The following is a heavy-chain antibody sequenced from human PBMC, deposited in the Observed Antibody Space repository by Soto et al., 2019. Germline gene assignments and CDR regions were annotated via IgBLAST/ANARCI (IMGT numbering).Heavy chain of an antibody. CDR2: IYRTGST. CDR1: VGSFTSNNW. J-gene: IGHJ4*02. CDR3: ASRDPGTSVDY. Sequence: QVQLQESGPGLVKPSGTLSLTCAVSVGSFTSNNWWTWFRQPPGQGLEWIGEIYRTGSTNYNPSLKSRVTISLDKSENQFSLKVTSLTAADTAVYYCASRDPGTSVDYWGQGTLVTVSS. D-gene: IGHD1-7*01. V-gene: IGHV4-4*02.